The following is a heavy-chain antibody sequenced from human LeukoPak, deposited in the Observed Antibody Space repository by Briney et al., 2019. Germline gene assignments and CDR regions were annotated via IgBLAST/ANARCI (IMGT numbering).Heavy chain of an antibody. J-gene: IGHJ4*02. Sequence: SETLSLTCTVSGGSISSYYWSWIRQPPGKGLEWIGYIYYSGSTNYNPSLESRVTMSVDTSKNQFSLKLSSATAADTAVYYCARVSGSGWFDCWGQGTLVTVSS. CDR1: GGSISSYY. D-gene: IGHD6-19*01. CDR3: ARVSGSGWFDC. V-gene: IGHV4-59*01. CDR2: IYYSGST.